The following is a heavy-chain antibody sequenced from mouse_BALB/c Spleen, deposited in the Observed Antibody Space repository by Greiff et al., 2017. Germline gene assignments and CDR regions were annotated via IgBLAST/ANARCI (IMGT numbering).Heavy chain of an antibody. Sequence: EVQLQQSGAELVRSGASVKLSCTASGFNIKDYYMHWVKQRPEQGLEWIGWIDPENGDTEYDPKFQGKATITADTSSNTAYLQLSSLTSEDTAVYYCARGYDGYQAWFAYWGQGTLVTVSA. CDR2: IDPENGDT. V-gene: IGHV14-4*02. J-gene: IGHJ3*01. CDR3: ARGYDGYQAWFAY. CDR1: GFNIKDYY. D-gene: IGHD2-3*01.